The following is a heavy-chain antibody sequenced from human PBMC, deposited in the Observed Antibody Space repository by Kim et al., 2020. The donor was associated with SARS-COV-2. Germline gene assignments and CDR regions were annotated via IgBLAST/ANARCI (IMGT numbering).Heavy chain of an antibody. V-gene: IGHV4-39*01. CDR2: FLYTAST. Sequence: SETLSLTCSVSGGSVSSRTYFWAWIRQPPGKGLEWFGSFLYTASTYYNPSLKSRVSMSADTAKNQFSLRLTSVTAADTAVYYCARHPPWAADKGGFDPWGQGTLVTVSS. CDR1: GGSVSSRTYF. J-gene: IGHJ5*02. D-gene: IGHD6-13*01. CDR3: ARHPPWAADKGGFDP.